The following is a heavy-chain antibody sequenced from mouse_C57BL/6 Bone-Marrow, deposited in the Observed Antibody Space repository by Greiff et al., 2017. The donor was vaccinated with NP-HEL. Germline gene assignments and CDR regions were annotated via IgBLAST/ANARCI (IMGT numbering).Heavy chain of an antibody. Sequence: VQLQQPGAELVKPGASVKLSCKASGYTFTSYWMHWVKQRPGRGLEWIGRIDPNRGGTKYNEKFKSKATLTVDKPSSTAYMQLSSLTSEDSAVYYCARWYYRPLYAMDYWGQGTSVTVSS. CDR1: GYTFTSYW. CDR2: IDPNRGGT. J-gene: IGHJ4*01. V-gene: IGHV1-72*01. CDR3: ARWYYRPLYAMDY. D-gene: IGHD2-12*01.